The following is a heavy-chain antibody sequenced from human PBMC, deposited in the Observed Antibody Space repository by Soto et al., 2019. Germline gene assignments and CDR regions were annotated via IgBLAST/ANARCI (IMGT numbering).Heavy chain of an antibody. J-gene: IGHJ4*02. V-gene: IGHV5-10-1*03. CDR2: IDPSDSYT. D-gene: IGHD5-18*01. Sequence: EVQLVQSGAEVKKPGESLRISCKGSGYSFTSYWISWVRQMPGKGLDWMGRIDPSDSYTNYSPSFQGHVTISADKSISTAYLQWSRLKASDTAMYYCARRDTAMVYFDYWGQGTLVTVSS. CDR1: GYSFTSYW. CDR3: ARRDTAMVYFDY.